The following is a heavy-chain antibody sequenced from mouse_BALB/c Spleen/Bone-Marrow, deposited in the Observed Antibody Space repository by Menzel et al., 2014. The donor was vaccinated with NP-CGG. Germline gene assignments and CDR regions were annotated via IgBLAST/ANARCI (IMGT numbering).Heavy chain of an antibody. V-gene: IGHV5-9-3*01. J-gene: IGHJ2*01. CDR3: ARYYGSSYDY. D-gene: IGHD1-1*01. CDR1: GFTFSSYA. Sequence: EVKLMESGGGLVKPGGSLKLPCAASGFTFSSYAMSWVRQTPEKRLEWVATISSGGNYTYYPDSVKGRFTISRDNAKNSLYLQMSSLRSEDTAMYYCARYYGSSYDYWGQGTTLTVSS. CDR2: ISSGGNYT.